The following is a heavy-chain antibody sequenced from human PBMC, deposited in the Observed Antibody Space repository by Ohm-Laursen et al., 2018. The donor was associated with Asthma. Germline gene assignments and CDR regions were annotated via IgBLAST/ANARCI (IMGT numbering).Heavy chain of an antibody. CDR2: ISYDGSNK. V-gene: IGHV3-30*18. CDR3: AKGRAYGMDV. CDR1: GFTFSSYG. J-gene: IGHJ6*02. Sequence: SLRLSCTAFGFTFSSYGMHWVRQAPGRGLEWVAVISYDGSNKYYADSVKGRFTISRDNSKNTLYLQMNSLRAEDTAVYYCAKGRAYGMDVWGQGTTVTVSS. D-gene: IGHD3-10*01.